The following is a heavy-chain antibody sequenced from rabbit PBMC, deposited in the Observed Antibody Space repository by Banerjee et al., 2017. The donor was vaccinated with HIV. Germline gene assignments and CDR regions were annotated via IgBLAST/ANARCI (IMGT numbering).Heavy chain of an antibody. D-gene: IGHD4-1*01. CDR3: ARDLAGVIGWNFGL. V-gene: IGHV1S45*01. CDR1: GFSFSSGYD. Sequence: QEQLEESGGGLVQPEGSLTLTCTASGFSFSSGYDMCWVRQAPGKRPEWIACIYGGSSGSTWYASWAKGRFTISKTSSTTVTLQMTSLTAADTATYFCARDLAGVIGWNFGLWGPGTLVTVS. CDR2: IYGGSSGST. J-gene: IGHJ4*01.